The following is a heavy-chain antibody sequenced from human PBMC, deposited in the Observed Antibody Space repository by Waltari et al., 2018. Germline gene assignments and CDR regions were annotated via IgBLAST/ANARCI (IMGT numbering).Heavy chain of an antibody. J-gene: IGHJ5*02. CDR1: GGTFSSYA. Sequence: QVQLVQSGAEVKKPGSSVKVSCKASGGTFSSYAISWVRQAPGQGLEWMGGIIPIFGTANYAQNFQGRVTITADESTSTAYMELSSLRSEDTAVYYCARLPKYCSSTSCYTNWFDPWGQGTLVTVSS. V-gene: IGHV1-69*01. CDR2: IIPIFGTA. CDR3: ARLPKYCSSTSCYTNWFDP. D-gene: IGHD2-2*02.